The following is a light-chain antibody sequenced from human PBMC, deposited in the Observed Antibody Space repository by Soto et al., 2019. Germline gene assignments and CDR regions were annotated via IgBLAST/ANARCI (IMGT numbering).Light chain of an antibody. CDR2: DVN. Sequence: QSALTQPASVSGSPGQSVTISCTGASSDVGAYEHVSWYQQHPGRAPKLILYDVNNRPLGVSNHFSGSKSGNTASLVISGLQANDEADYYCSSYSTTNILVFGSGTTVTVL. CDR1: SSDVGAYEH. V-gene: IGLV2-14*03. J-gene: IGLJ1*01. CDR3: SSYSTTNILV.